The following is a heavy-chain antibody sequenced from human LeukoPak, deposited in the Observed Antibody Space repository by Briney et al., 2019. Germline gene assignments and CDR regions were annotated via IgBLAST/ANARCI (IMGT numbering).Heavy chain of an antibody. CDR2: FYHGGST. CDR3: ARGGYHYDSSGYYAEVRGGYYFDY. J-gene: IGHJ4*02. V-gene: IGHV4-38-2*02. Sequence: PSETLSLTCTVSGYSISTGYYWDWIRQPPGKGLEWIGTFYHGGSTYYNPSLKSRVTISVDTSKNQFSLKLSSVTAADTAVYYCARGGYHYDSSGYYAEVRGGYYFDYWGQGTLVTVSS. CDR1: GYSISTGYY. D-gene: IGHD3-22*01.